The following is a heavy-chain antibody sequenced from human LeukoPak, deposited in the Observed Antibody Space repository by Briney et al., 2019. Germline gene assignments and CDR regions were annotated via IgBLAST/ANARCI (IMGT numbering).Heavy chain of an antibody. CDR3: ARVRIAARASFDY. J-gene: IGHJ4*02. CDR2: IYHSGST. CDR1: GYSINNGFY. Sequence: SETLSLTCTVSGYSINNGFYWGWIRQPPGKGLEWIGEIYHSGSTNYNPSLKSRVTISVDKSKNQFSLKLSSVTAADTAVYYCARVRIAARASFDYWGQGTLVTVSS. V-gene: IGHV4-38-2*02. D-gene: IGHD6-6*01.